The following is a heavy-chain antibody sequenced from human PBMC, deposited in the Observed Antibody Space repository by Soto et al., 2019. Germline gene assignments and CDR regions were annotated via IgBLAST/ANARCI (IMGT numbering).Heavy chain of an antibody. V-gene: IGHV1-8*01. CDR2: MNPNSGNT. CDR1: GYTFTSYD. J-gene: IGHJ6*03. D-gene: IGHD2-15*01. Sequence: ASVKVSCKASGYTFTSYDINWVRQATGQGLEWMGWMNPNSGNTGYAQKFQGRVTMTRNTSISTAYMELSSLRSEDTAVYYCARSGRVVAANEEDYYYYYMDVWGKGTTVTVSS. CDR3: ARSGRVVAANEEDYYYYYMDV.